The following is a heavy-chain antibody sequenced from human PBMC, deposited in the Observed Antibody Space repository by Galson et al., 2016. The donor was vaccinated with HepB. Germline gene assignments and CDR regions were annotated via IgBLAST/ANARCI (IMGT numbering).Heavy chain of an antibody. D-gene: IGHD4-17*01. CDR2: ISVYNGNT. CDR1: GYSFSDYG. J-gene: IGHJ5*02. CDR3: ARMTYYGDPIRGWFDP. V-gene: IGHV1-18*01. Sequence: SVKVSCKAYGYSFSDYGISWVRQAPGQGPEWMGRISVYNGNTISARKFQGRASMTTDTSTSTAYMELRSLRSDDTAVYYCARMTYYGDPIRGWFDPWGQGTLVTVSS.